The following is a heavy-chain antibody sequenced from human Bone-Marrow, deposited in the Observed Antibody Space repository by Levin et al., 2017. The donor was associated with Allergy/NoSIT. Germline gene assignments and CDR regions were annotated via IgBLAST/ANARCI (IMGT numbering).Heavy chain of an antibody. CDR2: IYYNGGT. V-gene: IGHV4-39*01. Sequence: PGGSLRLSCTVSGGSISSSSYYWGWIRQPPGKGLEWIGSIYYNGGTYYNPSLKSRVTISVDTSKNQFSLKLSSVTAADTAVYYCTRSTYYHFWSGFYFDYWGQGTLVTVSS. CDR3: TRSTYYHFWSGFYFDY. J-gene: IGHJ4*02. CDR1: GGSISSSSYY. D-gene: IGHD3-3*01.